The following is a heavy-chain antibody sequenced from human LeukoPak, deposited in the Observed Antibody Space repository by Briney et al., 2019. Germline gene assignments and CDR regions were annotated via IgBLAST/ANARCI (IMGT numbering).Heavy chain of an antibody. Sequence: PGRSLRLSCAASGFTLSSYGMHWVRQAPGKGLEWVAVISYDGSNQYYAVSVKGRFTISRDNSKNTLYLQMNSLRPDDTAVYFCAKGSHYYDSGGYYIEYWGQGTLVAVSS. CDR3: AKGSHYYDSGGYYIEY. J-gene: IGHJ4*02. V-gene: IGHV3-30*18. D-gene: IGHD3-22*01. CDR2: ISYDGSNQ. CDR1: GFTLSSYG.